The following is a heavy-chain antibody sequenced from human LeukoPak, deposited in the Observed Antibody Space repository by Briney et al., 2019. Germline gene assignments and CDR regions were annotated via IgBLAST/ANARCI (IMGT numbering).Heavy chain of an antibody. V-gene: IGHV3-30*03. J-gene: IGHJ4*02. CDR3: ARDGEMATIG. Sequence: GGSLRLSCAASGFTFSSYGMHWVRQAPGKGLEWVAVISYGGSNKYYADSVKGRFTISRDNSKNTLYLQMNSLRAEDTAVYYCARDGEMATIGWGQGTLVTVSS. CDR1: GFTFSSYG. D-gene: IGHD5-24*01. CDR2: ISYGGSNK.